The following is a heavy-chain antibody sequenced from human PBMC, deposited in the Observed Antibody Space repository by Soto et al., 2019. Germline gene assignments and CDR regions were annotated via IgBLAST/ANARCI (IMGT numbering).Heavy chain of an antibody. CDR2: INPSGGST. CDR3: IAAAGIRLKWFDP. V-gene: IGHV1-46*01. D-gene: IGHD6-13*01. CDR1: GYTFTSYY. J-gene: IGHJ5*02. Sequence: ASVKVSCKASGYTFTSYYMHWVRQAPGQGLEWMGIINPSGGSTSYAQKFQGRVTMTRDTSTSTVYMELSSLRSEDTAVYYCIAAAGIRLKWFDPWGQGTLVTVSS.